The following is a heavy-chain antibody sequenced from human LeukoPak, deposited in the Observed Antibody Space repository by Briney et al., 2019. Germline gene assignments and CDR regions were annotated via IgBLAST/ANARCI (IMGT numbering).Heavy chain of an antibody. Sequence: ASVKVSCKAFGYTFTSYGISWVRQAPGQGLEWMGWISAYNGNTNYAQKLQGRVTMTTDTSTSTAYMELSSLRSEDTAVYYCARAEISWYSYYYYYMDVWGKGTTVTISS. J-gene: IGHJ6*03. V-gene: IGHV1-18*01. CDR1: GYTFTSYG. CDR2: ISAYNGNT. D-gene: IGHD6-13*01. CDR3: ARAEISWYSYYYYYMDV.